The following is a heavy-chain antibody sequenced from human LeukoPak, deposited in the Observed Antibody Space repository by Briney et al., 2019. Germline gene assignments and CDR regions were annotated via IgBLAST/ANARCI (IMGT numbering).Heavy chain of an antibody. CDR2: IYHSGST. CDR3: ARVQVCSSTSCYMASDY. CDR1: GYSISSDYY. V-gene: IGHV4-38-2*02. D-gene: IGHD2-2*02. J-gene: IGHJ4*02. Sequence: SETLSLTCTVSGYSISSDYYWGWIRQPPGKGLEWIGSIYHSGSTYYNPSLKSRVTISVDTSKNQFSLKLSSVTAADTAVYYCARVQVCSSTSCYMASDYWGQGTLVTVSS.